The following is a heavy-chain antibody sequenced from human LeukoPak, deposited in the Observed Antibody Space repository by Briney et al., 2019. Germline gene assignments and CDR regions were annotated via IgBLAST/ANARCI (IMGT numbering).Heavy chain of an antibody. CDR3: ARGGGSGWYGRVVRYFDY. CDR2: INPNSGGT. D-gene: IGHD6-19*01. J-gene: IGHJ4*02. V-gene: IGHV1-2*02. Sequence: ASVKVSCKASGYTFTGYYMHWVRQAPGQGLEWMGWINPNSGGTNYAQKFQGRVTMTRDTSISTAYMELSRLRSDDTAVYYCARGGGSGWYGRVVRYFDYWGQGTLVTVSS. CDR1: GYTFTGYY.